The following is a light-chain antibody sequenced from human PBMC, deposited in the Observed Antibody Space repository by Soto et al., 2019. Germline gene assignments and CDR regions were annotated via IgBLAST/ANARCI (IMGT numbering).Light chain of an antibody. Sequence: DIPMTQSPSTLSASVGDRVTITCRASQSISDWLAWFQLKPGKAPKLLIYDASSLESGVPSRFSGSGSGTEFTLTISSLQPDDFATYYCQQYNSYSWTFGQGTKVDIK. CDR1: QSISDW. V-gene: IGKV1-5*01. CDR2: DAS. CDR3: QQYNSYSWT. J-gene: IGKJ1*01.